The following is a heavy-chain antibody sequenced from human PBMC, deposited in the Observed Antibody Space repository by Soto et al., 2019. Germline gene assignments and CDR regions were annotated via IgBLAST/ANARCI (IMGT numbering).Heavy chain of an antibody. CDR2: ISYDGSNK. J-gene: IGHJ4*02. CDR3: AREEVPVATRFFISIDY. Sequence: PGGALRLSCAASGFTFSSYAMHWVRQAPGKGLEWVAVISYDGSNKYYADSVKGRFTISRDNSKNTLYLQMNSLRAEDTAVYYCAREEVPVATRFFISIDYWGQGTLVTVSS. V-gene: IGHV3-30-3*01. D-gene: IGHD5-12*01. CDR1: GFTFSSYA.